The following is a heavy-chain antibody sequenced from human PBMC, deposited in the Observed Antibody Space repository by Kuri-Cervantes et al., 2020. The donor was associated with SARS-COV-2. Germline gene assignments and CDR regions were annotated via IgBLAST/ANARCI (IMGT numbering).Heavy chain of an antibody. J-gene: IGHJ5*02. Sequence: SETLSLTCTVSGGSISSGDYYWSWIRQPPGKGLEWIGCIYYSGSTYYNPSLKSRVTISVDTSKNQFSLKLSSVTAADTAVYYCARAFLGAWMIFGVVNWFDPWGQGTLVTVSS. CDR1: GGSISSGDYY. D-gene: IGHD3-3*01. CDR2: IYYSGST. CDR3: ARAFLGAWMIFGVVNWFDP. V-gene: IGHV4-30-4*01.